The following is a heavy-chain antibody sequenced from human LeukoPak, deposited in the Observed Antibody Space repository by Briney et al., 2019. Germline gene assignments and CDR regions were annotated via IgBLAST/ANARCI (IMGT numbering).Heavy chain of an antibody. CDR1: GFTFDDYA. D-gene: IGHD4-17*01. J-gene: IGHJ4*02. Sequence: GRSLRLSCAASGFTFDDYAMHWVRQAPGKGLEWVSGISWNSGSIGYADSVKGRFTISRDNARNSLYLQMNSLRAEDTAVYYCAREPDYGVYAGYFDYWGQGTLVTVSS. CDR2: ISWNSGSI. CDR3: AREPDYGVYAGYFDY. V-gene: IGHV3-9*01.